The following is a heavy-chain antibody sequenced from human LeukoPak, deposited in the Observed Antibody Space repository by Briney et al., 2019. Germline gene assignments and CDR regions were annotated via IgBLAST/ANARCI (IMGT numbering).Heavy chain of an antibody. CDR3: AKDNRRHYTSGPNPDSLH. V-gene: IGHV3-9*01. J-gene: IGHJ4*02. Sequence: GGSLRLSCAGSGFIFNNYAMHWFRQPPGEGLEWVSGISWNSGTIDYADSVRGRFTISRDNDKNSLYLQMDSLRVEDTAFYYCAKDNRRHYTSGPNPDSLHWGQGALVTVSS. CDR2: ISWNSGTI. D-gene: IGHD6-19*01. CDR1: GFIFNNYA.